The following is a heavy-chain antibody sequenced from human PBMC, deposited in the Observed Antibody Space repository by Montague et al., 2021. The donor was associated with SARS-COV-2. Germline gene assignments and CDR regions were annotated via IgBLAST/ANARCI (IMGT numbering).Heavy chain of an antibody. J-gene: IGHJ4*02. CDR1: GDSINSEH. V-gene: IGHV4-59*11. D-gene: IGHD3-10*01. Sequence: SETLSLTCAVSGDSINSEHWWSWVRQPPGKGLEWIGYIYYSGSTNYNPSLESRVTISADTSKNHFSLKLRSVTAADTAVYYCAREISGPDYFDYWGQGTLVTVSS. CDR2: IYYSGST. CDR3: AREISGPDYFDY.